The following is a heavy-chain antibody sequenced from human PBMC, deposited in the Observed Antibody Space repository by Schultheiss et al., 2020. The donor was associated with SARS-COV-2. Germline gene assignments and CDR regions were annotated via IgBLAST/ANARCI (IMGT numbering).Heavy chain of an antibody. CDR1: GYTFTGYY. V-gene: IGHV1/OR15-3*01. CDR3: ARGPARYCSGGSCYSRPYYYGMDV. J-gene: IGHJ6*02. CDR2: INAGNGNT. Sequence: ASVKVSCKASGYTFTGYYMHWVRQAPGQRLEWMGWINAGNGNTKYSQKFQGRVTMTTDTSTSTAYMELRSLRSDDTAVYYCARGPARYCSGGSCYSRPYYYGMDVWCQATTVTVSS. D-gene: IGHD2-15*01.